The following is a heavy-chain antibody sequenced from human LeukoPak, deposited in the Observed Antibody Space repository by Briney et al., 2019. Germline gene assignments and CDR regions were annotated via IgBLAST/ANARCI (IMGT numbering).Heavy chain of an antibody. CDR3: ARGGEQLWLQFSYYYYMDV. V-gene: IGHV1-46*01. Sequence: ASVKVSCKASGYTFTSYYMHWVRQASGQGLEWMGIINPSGGSTSYAQKFRGRVTMTRDTSTSTVYMELSSLRSEDTAVYYCARGGEQLWLQFSYYYYMDVWGKGTTVTISS. CDR1: GYTFTSYY. J-gene: IGHJ6*03. D-gene: IGHD5-18*01. CDR2: INPSGGST.